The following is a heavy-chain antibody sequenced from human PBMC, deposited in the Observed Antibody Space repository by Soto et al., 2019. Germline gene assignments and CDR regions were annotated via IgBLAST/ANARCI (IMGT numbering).Heavy chain of an antibody. V-gene: IGHV1-8*01. D-gene: IGHD3-10*01. J-gene: IGHJ4*02. Sequence: QVQLVQSGAELKKPGASVKVSCKASGYTFSNYDMNWVRQATGQGPEWIGWVNPNNGDTGYAQKFQGRVTLTTDISTTTAYMERTSLRAEDTALYYCAKVSRKGSAIDFDYWGQGTLITVSS. CDR2: VNPNNGDT. CDR3: AKVSRKGSAIDFDY. CDR1: GYTFSNYD.